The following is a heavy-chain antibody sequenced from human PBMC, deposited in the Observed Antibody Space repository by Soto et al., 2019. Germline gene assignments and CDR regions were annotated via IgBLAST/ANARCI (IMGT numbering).Heavy chain of an antibody. D-gene: IGHD3-3*01. CDR1: GFTFSSYG. CDR2: ISYDGSNK. Sequence: GGSLRLSCAASGFTFSSYGMHWVRQAPGKGLEWVAVISYDGSNKYYADSVKGRFTISRDNSKNTLYLQMNSLRAEDTAVYYCAKASGYYKAYYYYGMDVWGQGTTVTVSS. CDR3: AKASGYYKAYYYYGMDV. J-gene: IGHJ6*02. V-gene: IGHV3-30*18.